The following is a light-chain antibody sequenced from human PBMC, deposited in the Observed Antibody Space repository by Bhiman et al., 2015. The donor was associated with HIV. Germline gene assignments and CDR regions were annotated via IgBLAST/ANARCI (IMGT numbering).Light chain of an antibody. CDR1: SSDIGGSDS. V-gene: IGLV2-11*01. CDR2: DVS. Sequence: QSALTQPRSVSGSPGQSVTISCTGASSDIGGSDSVSWYQQHPGKAPKLIIFDVSERPSGVPDRFSGSKSGNTASLTISGLQPEDEADYYCCSYTTSSTWVFGGGTTLTVL. CDR3: CSYTTSSTWV. J-gene: IGLJ3*02.